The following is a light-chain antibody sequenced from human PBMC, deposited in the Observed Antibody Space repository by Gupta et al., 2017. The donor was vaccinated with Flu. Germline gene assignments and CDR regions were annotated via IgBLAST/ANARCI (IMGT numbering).Light chain of an antibody. Sequence: DIVTTHSALSLPVTPGEPASISCRSSQSLLHSNGYNYLDWYLHKPGQSPQRLTYLGSNRASGAPGRFCGSGSGPDFPLTISRVEAEDVGVYYCKQALQAPWTFGQGPKVAIK. CDR2: LGS. CDR1: QSLLHSNGYNY. V-gene: IGKV2-28*01. CDR3: KQALQAPWT. J-gene: IGKJ1*01.